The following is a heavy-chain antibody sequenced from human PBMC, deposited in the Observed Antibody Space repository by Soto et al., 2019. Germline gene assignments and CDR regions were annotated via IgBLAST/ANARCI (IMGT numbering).Heavy chain of an antibody. J-gene: IGHJ5*02. V-gene: IGHV4-39*01. CDR3: ARQGWELLYSNWFDP. Sequence: QLQLQESGPGLVKPSETLSLTCTVSGGSISSSSYYWGWIRQPPGKGLEWIGSIYYSGSTYYNPSLKSRVTISVDTSKNQFSLKLSSVTAADTAVYYCARQGWELLYSNWFDPWGQGTLVTVSS. CDR2: IYYSGST. D-gene: IGHD1-26*01. CDR1: GGSISSSSYY.